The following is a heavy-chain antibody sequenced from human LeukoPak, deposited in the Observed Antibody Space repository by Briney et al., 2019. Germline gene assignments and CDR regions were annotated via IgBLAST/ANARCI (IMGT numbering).Heavy chain of an antibody. CDR3: ARLKFYDSTGYSPGYYMDV. V-gene: IGHV4-4*07. CDR2: IYGSGIT. Sequence: SETLSLTCTVSGGSFTSFYWSWFRQPPGKGLEWIGRIYGSGITDYNPSLKSRVTMSLDTSRKQFSLRLTSVTAADTAVYYCARLKFYDSTGYSPGYYMDVWGKGTTVSVFS. J-gene: IGHJ6*03. CDR1: GGSFTSFY. D-gene: IGHD3-22*01.